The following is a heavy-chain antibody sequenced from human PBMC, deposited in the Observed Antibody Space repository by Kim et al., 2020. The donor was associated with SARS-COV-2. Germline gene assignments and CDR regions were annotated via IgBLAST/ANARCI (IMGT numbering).Heavy chain of an antibody. D-gene: IGHD3-10*01. CDR2: IIPIFGTA. Sequence: SVKVSCKASGGTFSSYAISWVRQAPGQGLEWMGGIIPIFGTANYAQKFQGRVTITADKSTSTAYMELSSLRSEDTAVYYCARGLYGSGLGLGGYYYYGMDVWGQGTTVTVSS. CDR3: ARGLYGSGLGLGGYYYYGMDV. J-gene: IGHJ6*02. V-gene: IGHV1-69*06. CDR1: GGTFSSYA.